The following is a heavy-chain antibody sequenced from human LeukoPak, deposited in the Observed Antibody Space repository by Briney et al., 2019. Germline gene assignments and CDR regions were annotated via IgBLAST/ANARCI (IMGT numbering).Heavy chain of an antibody. D-gene: IGHD3-22*01. V-gene: IGHV3-23*01. CDR2: ISGSGGST. Sequence: GGSLRLSCAASGFTFSSYAMSWVRQAPGKGLEWVSAISGSGGSTYYADSVKGRFTISRDNAKNSLYLQMNSLRAEDTAVYYCAKDLYYYDSSGTDYWGQGTLVTVSS. J-gene: IGHJ4*02. CDR1: GFTFSSYA. CDR3: AKDLYYYDSSGTDY.